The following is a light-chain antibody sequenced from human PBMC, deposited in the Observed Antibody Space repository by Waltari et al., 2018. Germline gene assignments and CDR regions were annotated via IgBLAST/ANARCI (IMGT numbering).Light chain of an antibody. CDR2: QDD. Sequence: SYEMTQPPSVSVSPGQTATITCSADNLGRKFVRWYQQKPGQSPILLMYQDDKRPSGIPDRFSGSNSGNTATLTISGTQTVDEADYYCQAWDSATVVFGGGTKLTVL. V-gene: IGLV3-1*01. CDR3: QAWDSATVV. J-gene: IGLJ2*01. CDR1: NLGRKF.